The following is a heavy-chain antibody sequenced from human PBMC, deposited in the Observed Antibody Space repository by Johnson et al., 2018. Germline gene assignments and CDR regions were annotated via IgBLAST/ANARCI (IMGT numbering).Heavy chain of an antibody. CDR1: GFTFSGSA. J-gene: IGHJ6*03. CDR2: IRSKANSYAT. Sequence: VQLVQSGGGLVQPGGSLKLSCAASGFTFSGSAMHWVRQASGKGLEWVGRIRSKANSYATAYAASVKGRFTISRDDTKNTAYLQMNSLKTEDTAGYYCTRQQKVRGVIYYMDVWGKGTTVTVSS. CDR3: TRQQKVRGVIYYMDV. V-gene: IGHV3-73*01. D-gene: IGHD3-10*01.